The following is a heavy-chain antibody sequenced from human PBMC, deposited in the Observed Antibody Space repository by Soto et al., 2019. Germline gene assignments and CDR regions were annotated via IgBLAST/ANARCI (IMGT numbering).Heavy chain of an antibody. Sequence: QLQLQESGPGLVKPSETLSLTCTVSGGSISSSSYYWGWIRQPPGKGLEWIGSIYYSGSTYYNPSLKSRVTISADTSRFRFCLKLSSVTAADTAVYYCARRYYYDSSDSHNWSDPWGQGSLVPVS. V-gene: IGHV4-39*01. J-gene: IGHJ5*02. CDR3: ARRYYYDSSDSHNWSDP. CDR2: IYYSGST. CDR1: GGSISSSSYY. D-gene: IGHD3-22*01.